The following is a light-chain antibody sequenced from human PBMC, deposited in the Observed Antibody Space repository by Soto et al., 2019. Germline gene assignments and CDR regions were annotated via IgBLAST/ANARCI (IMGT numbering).Light chain of an antibody. CDR3: QQYHDWPPWT. J-gene: IGKJ1*01. V-gene: IGKV3-15*01. CDR1: QSVSSN. CDR2: GAS. Sequence: EILMTQSPATLSVSPGERATLSCGASQSVSSNLAWYQQKPGQAPRLLIHGASTRATGIPTRFSGRGSGTEFTLTISRLQSDDFALYYCQQYHDWPPWTFGQGTKVEVK.